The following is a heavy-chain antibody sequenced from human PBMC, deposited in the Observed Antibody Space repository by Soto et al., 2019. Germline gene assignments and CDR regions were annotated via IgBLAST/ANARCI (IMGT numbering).Heavy chain of an antibody. V-gene: IGHV1-58*01. CDR2: IVVGSGNT. CDR3: AASPYYYYGMDV. Sequence: AGEVCCKACGFTFTSPAVKWVRQARGQRLEWIGWIVVGSGNTNYAQKFQERVTITRDMSTSTAYMELSSLRSEDTAVYYCAASPYYYYGMDVWGQGTTVTVSS. J-gene: IGHJ6*02. CDR1: GFTFTSPA.